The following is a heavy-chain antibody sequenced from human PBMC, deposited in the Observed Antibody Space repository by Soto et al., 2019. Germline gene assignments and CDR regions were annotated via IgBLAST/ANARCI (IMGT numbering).Heavy chain of an antibody. J-gene: IGHJ4*02. CDR1: GYTFTSYG. Sequence: ASVKVSCKASGYTFTSYGISWVRQAPGQGLEWMVWISAYNGNTNYAQKPQGRGTMTTDTSTSTAYMELRSLRSDDPAVYYCARDSKQWFRYFDYWGQGTLVTVSS. CDR2: ISAYNGNT. V-gene: IGHV1-18*01. CDR3: ARDSKQWFRYFDY. D-gene: IGHD6-19*01.